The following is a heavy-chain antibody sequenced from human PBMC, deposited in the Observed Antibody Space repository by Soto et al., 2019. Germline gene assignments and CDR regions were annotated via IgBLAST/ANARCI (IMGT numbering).Heavy chain of an antibody. V-gene: IGHV3-9*01. CDR1: GFTFDDYA. CDR2: ISWNSGSI. J-gene: IGHJ6*02. CDR3: AKHGVVGGVNRYYYGMDV. Sequence: EVQLVESGGGLVQPGRSLRLSCAASGFTFDDYAMHWVRQAPGKGLEWVSGISWNSGSIGYADSVKGRFTISRDNAKNSLYLGMDSVRAEDTALYYCAKHGVVGGVNRYYYGMDVWGQGRTVTVSS. D-gene: IGHD3-10*01.